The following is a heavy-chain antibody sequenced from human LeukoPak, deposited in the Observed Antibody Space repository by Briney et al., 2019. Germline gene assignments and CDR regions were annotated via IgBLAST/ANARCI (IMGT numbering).Heavy chain of an antibody. J-gene: IGHJ6*02. Sequence: GGSLRLSCAASGFTFSSYSMNWVRQAPGKGLEWVSSISSSSSYIYYADSVKGRFTISRDNAKNSLYLQMNSLRAEDTAVYYRAREDFGVVTVYYGMDVWGQGTTVTVSS. CDR1: GFTFSSYS. V-gene: IGHV3-21*01. CDR3: AREDFGVVTVYYGMDV. D-gene: IGHD3-3*01. CDR2: ISSSSSYI.